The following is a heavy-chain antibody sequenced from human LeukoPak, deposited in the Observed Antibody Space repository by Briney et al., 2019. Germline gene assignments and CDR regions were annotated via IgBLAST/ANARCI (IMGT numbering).Heavy chain of an antibody. CDR3: ARGYYY. Sequence: SETLSLTCTVSGGSISTYYWSWIRQPPGKGLEWIGYIYFSGSANYNPSLKSRVTISVDTSKNQFYLKLSSVTAADTAVYYCARGYYYWGQGTLVTVSS. D-gene: IGHD1-1*01. CDR1: GGSISTYY. J-gene: IGHJ4*02. V-gene: IGHV4-59*01. CDR2: IYFSGSA.